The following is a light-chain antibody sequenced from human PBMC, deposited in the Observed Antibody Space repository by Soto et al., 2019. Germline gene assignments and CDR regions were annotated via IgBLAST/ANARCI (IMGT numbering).Light chain of an antibody. J-gene: IGKJ5*01. Sequence: DIQMTQSPSTLSGSVGDRVTITCRASQTISSWLAWYQQKPGKAPKLLIYKASTLKSGVPSRFSGSGSGTDFTLTISSLQPDDFTTYYCQQYNGTFGQGTRLEIK. CDR1: QTISSW. V-gene: IGKV1-5*03. CDR3: QQYNGT. CDR2: KAS.